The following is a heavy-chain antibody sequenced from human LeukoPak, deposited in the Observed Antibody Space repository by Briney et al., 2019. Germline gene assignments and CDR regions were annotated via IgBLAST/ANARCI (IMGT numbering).Heavy chain of an antibody. CDR3: ARVQYYDILTGKGAFDI. CDR1: GFTFSNYA. D-gene: IGHD3-9*01. V-gene: IGHV3-23*01. CDR2: ISGSGGTT. J-gene: IGHJ3*02. Sequence: GGSLRLSCAASGFTFSNYAMSWVRQAPGKGLEWVSAISGSGGTTYYADSVKGRFSISRDNSKNTVYLQMSSLRAEDTAVYYCARVQYYDILTGKGAFDIWGQGTMVTVSS.